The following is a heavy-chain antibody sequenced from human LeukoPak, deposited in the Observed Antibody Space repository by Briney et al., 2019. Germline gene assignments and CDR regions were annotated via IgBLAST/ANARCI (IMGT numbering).Heavy chain of an antibody. V-gene: IGHV4-31*03. D-gene: IGHD3-22*01. CDR1: GGSISSGGYY. CDR3: ARVNYHDSGGSYWWFDP. Sequence: SQTLSLTCTVSGGSISSGGYYWSWIRQDPGKGLEWIGYIYNSGTTYYNPSLKSRVTTSVDPSKNQVSLKVTSVTAADTAVYYCARVNYHDSGGSYWWFDPWGQGTLVTVSS. CDR2: IYNSGTT. J-gene: IGHJ5*02.